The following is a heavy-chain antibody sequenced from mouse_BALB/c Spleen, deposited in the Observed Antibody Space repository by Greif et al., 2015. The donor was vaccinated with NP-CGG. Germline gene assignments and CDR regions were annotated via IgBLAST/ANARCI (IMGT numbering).Heavy chain of an antibody. V-gene: IGHV2-2*02. D-gene: IGHD1-1*01. CDR3: ARPLYYGSSPYAMDY. CDR2: IWSGGST. Sequence: VMLVESGPGLVQPSQSLSITCTVSGFSLTSYGVHWVRQSPGKGLGWLGVIWSGGSTDYNAAFISRLSISKDNSKSQVFFKMNSLQANDTAIYYCARPLYYGSSPYAMDYWGQGTSVTVSS. J-gene: IGHJ4*01. CDR1: GFSLTSYG.